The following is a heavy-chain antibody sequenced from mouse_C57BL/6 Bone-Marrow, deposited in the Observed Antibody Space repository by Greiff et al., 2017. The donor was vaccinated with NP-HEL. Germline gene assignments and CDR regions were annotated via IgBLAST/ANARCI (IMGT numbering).Heavy chain of an antibody. Sequence: EVQGVESGGGLVKPGGSLKLSCAASGFTFSSYTMSWVRQTPEKRLEWVATISGGGGNTYYPDSVKGRFTISRDNAKNTLYLQMSSLRSEDTALYYCAREPPWYFDYWGQGTTLTVSS. V-gene: IGHV5-9*01. CDR3: AREPPWYFDY. CDR2: ISGGGGNT. J-gene: IGHJ2*01. CDR1: GFTFSSYT.